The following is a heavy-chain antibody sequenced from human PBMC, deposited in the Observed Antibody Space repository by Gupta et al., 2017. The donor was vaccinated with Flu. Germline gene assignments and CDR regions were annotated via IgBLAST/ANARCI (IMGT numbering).Heavy chain of an antibody. V-gene: IGHV3-74*01. CDR3: AREANCDGGCYHFDF. CDR2: TSGDGST. J-gene: IGHJ4*02. CDR1: GFRFSRYW. D-gene: IGHD2-2*01. Sequence: EVMLVESGGGSGEPGGSLRLSCAASGFRFSRYWIHWVRQVPGKGLVWVSRTSGDGSTTYADSVRGRFIISRDDAGETAYLQMSSLRVEDTAVYFCAREANCDGGCYHFDFWGRGVLVTVSS.